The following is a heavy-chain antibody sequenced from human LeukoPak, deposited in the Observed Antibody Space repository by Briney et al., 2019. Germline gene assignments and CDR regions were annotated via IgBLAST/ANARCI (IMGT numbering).Heavy chain of an antibody. J-gene: IGHJ4*02. V-gene: IGHV4-39*01. Sequence: SETLSLTCTVSGGSNISSSYYWGWIRQPPGKGLEWIGSIYYSGSTYYNPSLKSRVTISVDTSKNQFSLKLSSVTAADTAVYYCARRRSIVLLYYFDYWGQGTLVTVSS. D-gene: IGHD2/OR15-2a*01. CDR1: GGSNISSSYY. CDR3: ARRRSIVLLYYFDY. CDR2: IYYSGST.